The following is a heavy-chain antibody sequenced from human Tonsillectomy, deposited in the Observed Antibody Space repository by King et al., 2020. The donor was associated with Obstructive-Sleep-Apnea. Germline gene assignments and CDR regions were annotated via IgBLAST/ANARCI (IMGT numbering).Heavy chain of an antibody. Sequence: VQLVESGGVVMQPGGSLRLSCAASGFTFDDYAMHWVRQAPGKGLEGVSIITWLGDSPSLAYSVKGRFTISRDNSKNSLYLHMNSLRTEDTALYYCAKDNALRYFDWSLANWGQGTLVAVSS. CDR3: AKDNALRYFDWSLAN. J-gene: IGHJ4*02. D-gene: IGHD3-9*01. V-gene: IGHV3-43D*03. CDR2: ITWLGDSP. CDR1: GFTFDDYA.